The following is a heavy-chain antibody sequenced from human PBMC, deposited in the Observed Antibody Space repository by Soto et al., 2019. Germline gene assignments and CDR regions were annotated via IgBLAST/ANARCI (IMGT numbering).Heavy chain of an antibody. D-gene: IGHD3-22*01. CDR1: GYSFTSYW. CDR2: IYPGDSDT. J-gene: IGHJ4*02. Sequence: GESLKISCKGSGYSFTSYWIGWVRQMPGKGLEWMGIIYPGDSDTRYSPSFQGQVTISADKSISTAYLQWSSLKASDTAMYYCARLTDQYYYDSSGYYYVDYWGQGTLVTVSS. CDR3: ARLTDQYYYDSSGYYYVDY. V-gene: IGHV5-51*01.